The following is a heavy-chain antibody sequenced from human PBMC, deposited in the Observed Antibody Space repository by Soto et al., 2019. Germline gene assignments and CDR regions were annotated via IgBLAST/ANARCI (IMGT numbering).Heavy chain of an antibody. V-gene: IGHV1-18*04. D-gene: IGHD2-8*01. Sequence: QVQLVQSGGEVTKPGASVKVSCKSSGYTFTSYGVSWVRQAPGQGLEWLGWISVYTGNTKQAQKFQDRVTLTTEASTSTAYLVLRNLRSDDTAVYYCARDRCTTDKCYTHHFDVWGQGTTVTVSS. CDR3: ARDRCTTDKCYTHHFDV. J-gene: IGHJ6*02. CDR1: GYTFTSYG. CDR2: ISVYTGNT.